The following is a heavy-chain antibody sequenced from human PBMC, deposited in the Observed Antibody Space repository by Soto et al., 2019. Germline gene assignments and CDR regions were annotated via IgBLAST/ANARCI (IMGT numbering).Heavy chain of an antibody. CDR1: GFTFSSYS. D-gene: IGHD6-19*01. CDR3: ARDKLIAVAGYYGMDV. CDR2: ISSSSSYI. J-gene: IGHJ6*02. Sequence: GGSLRLSCAASGFTFSSYSMNWVRQAPGKGLEWVSSISSSSSYIYYADSVKGRFTISRDNAKNSLYLQMNSLRAEDTAVYYCARDKLIAVAGYYGMDVWGQGTTVTVSS. V-gene: IGHV3-21*01.